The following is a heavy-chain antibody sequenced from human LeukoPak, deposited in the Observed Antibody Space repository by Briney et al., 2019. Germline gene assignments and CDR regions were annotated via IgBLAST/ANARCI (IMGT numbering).Heavy chain of an antibody. CDR2: IYPGDSDT. CDR1: GYSFTSYW. CDR3: ARLRRVVVVPAVRYYYYMDV. V-gene: IGHV5-51*01. D-gene: IGHD2-2*01. J-gene: IGHJ6*03. Sequence: GESLKISCKGSGYSFTSYWIGWVRQMPGKGLEWMGIIYPGDSDTRYSPSFQGQVTISADKSISTAYLQWSSLKASDTAMYYCARLRRVVVVPAVRYYYYMDVWGKGTTVTVSS.